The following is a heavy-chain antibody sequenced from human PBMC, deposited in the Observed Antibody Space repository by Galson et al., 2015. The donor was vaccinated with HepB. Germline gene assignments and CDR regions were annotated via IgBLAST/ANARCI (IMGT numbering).Heavy chain of an antibody. V-gene: IGHV3-21*01. CDR3: TSPTFTSCYTRVQCYYYGMDV. D-gene: IGHD2-2*02. CDR1: GFSFSTYN. Sequence: SLRLSCAASGFSFSTYNTNWVRQAPGKGLEWVSSISRGGSYMYFADSVKGRFTISRDNARNSVFLQMNSLSAEDTAVYYCTSPTFTSCYTRVQCYYYGMDVWGQGTTVTVSS. CDR2: ISRGGSYM. J-gene: IGHJ6*02.